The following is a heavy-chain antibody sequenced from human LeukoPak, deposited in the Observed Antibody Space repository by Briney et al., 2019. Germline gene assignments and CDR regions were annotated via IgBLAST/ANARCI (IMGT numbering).Heavy chain of an antibody. CDR3: ARVTVSGHGGDY. Sequence: EASVKVSCKASGYSFTNFGITWVRQAPGQGLEWMGWISGYDGTTNYAQKFQGRFTMTTDTSTASAYMDLRSLTSDDTAMYYCARVTVSGHGGDYWGQGSLVTVSS. CDR2: ISGYDGTT. V-gene: IGHV1-18*01. CDR1: GYSFTNFG. D-gene: IGHD4-11*01. J-gene: IGHJ4*02.